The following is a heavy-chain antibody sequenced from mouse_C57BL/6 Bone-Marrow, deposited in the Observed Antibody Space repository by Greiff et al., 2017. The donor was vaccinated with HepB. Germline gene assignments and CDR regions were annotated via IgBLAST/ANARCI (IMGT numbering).Heavy chain of an antibody. Sequence: VQLQQSGAELVRPGASVKLSCTASGFNIKDDYMHWVKQRPEQGLEWIGWIDPENGDTEYASKFQGKAPITADTSSHTAYLQLSSLTSEDTAVYYCTTYGSSYPYFDYWGQGTTLTVSS. CDR1: GFNIKDDY. V-gene: IGHV14-4*01. D-gene: IGHD1-1*01. J-gene: IGHJ2*01. CDR2: IDPENGDT. CDR3: TTYGSSYPYFDY.